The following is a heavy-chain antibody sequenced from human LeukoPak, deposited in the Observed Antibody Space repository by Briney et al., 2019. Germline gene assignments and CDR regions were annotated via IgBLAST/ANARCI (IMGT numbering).Heavy chain of an antibody. V-gene: IGHV3-7*01. Sequence: GGSLRLSCAASGFTFSSYWMRWVRQAPGKGLEWVANIKQDGSEKYYVDSVKGRFTISRDNAKNSLYLQMNSLRAEDTAVYYCAPQPPYSGSYPLYFQHWGQGTLVTVSS. D-gene: IGHD1-26*01. J-gene: IGHJ1*01. CDR3: APQPPYSGSYPLYFQH. CDR1: GFTFSSYW. CDR2: IKQDGSEK.